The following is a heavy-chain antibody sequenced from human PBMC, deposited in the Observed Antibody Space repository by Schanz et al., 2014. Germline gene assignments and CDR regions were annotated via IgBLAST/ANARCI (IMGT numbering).Heavy chain of an antibody. CDR3: ARDGYSVVVISTTESFDI. V-gene: IGHV3-23*01. CDR1: GFTFSSYA. D-gene: IGHD2-21*01. Sequence: EVQLLESGGGLVQPGGSLRLSCAASGFTFSSYAMSWVRQAPGKGLEWVSAISGGGGTTYYADSVKGRFTISRDNSKNTLYLQMNSLRAEDTAVYYCARDGYSVVVISTTESFDIWGQGTMVTVSP. CDR2: ISGGGGTT. J-gene: IGHJ3*02.